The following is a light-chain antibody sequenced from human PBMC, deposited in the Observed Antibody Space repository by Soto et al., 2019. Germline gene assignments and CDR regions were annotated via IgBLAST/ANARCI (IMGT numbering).Light chain of an antibody. V-gene: IGLV2-14*01. CDR1: SSDVGGYNY. CDR2: EVS. CDR3: SSYTSSRIPYV. Sequence: QSVLTQPASVSGSPGQSITISCTGTSSDVGGYNYVSWYQQHPGKAPKVLIYEVSNRPSGVSNRFSGSRSGNTASLTISGLQAEDEAEYYCSSYTSSRIPYVFGTGTKLTVL. J-gene: IGLJ1*01.